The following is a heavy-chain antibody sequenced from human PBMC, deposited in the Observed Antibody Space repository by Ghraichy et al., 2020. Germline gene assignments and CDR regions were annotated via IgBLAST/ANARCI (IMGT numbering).Heavy chain of an antibody. CDR1: GGSISSYY. CDR3: ARVKEVTGTVALVLGGMDV. Sequence: SQTLSLTCTVSGGSISSYYWSWIRQPPGKGLEWIGYIYYSGSTNYNPSLKSRVTISVDTSKNQFSLKLSSVTAADTAVYYCARVKEVTGTVALVLGGMDVWGQGTTVTVSS. D-gene: IGHD1-7*01. J-gene: IGHJ6*02. CDR2: IYYSGST. V-gene: IGHV4-59*01.